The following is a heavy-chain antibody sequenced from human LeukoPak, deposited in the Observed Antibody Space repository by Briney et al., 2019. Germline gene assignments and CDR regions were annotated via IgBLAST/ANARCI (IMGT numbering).Heavy chain of an antibody. D-gene: IGHD6-13*01. J-gene: IGHJ4*02. V-gene: IGHV3-23*01. CDR1: GFTFSSYA. CDR2: ISGTGGST. CDR3: AKKWGGAAAGTSYYFDY. Sequence: GGSLRLSCAASGFTFSSYATNWVRQAPGMRLEWVSAISGTGGSTYYADSVKGRFTISRDNSKNTLYLQMNSLRAEDTAVYYCAKKWGGAAAGTSYYFDYWGQGTLVTVSS.